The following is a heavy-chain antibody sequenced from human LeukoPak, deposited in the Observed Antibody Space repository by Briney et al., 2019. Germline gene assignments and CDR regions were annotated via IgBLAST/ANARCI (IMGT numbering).Heavy chain of an antibody. J-gene: IGHJ4*02. CDR3: ARASQGIAAAGLFDY. D-gene: IGHD6-13*01. Sequence: GGSLRLSCAASGFTFSSYAMLWVRQAPGKGLEWVAVISYDGSNKYYADSVKGRFTISRDNSKNTLYLQMNSLRAEDTAVYYCARASQGIAAAGLFDYWGQGTLVTVSS. CDR1: GFTFSSYA. CDR2: ISYDGSNK. V-gene: IGHV3-30-3*01.